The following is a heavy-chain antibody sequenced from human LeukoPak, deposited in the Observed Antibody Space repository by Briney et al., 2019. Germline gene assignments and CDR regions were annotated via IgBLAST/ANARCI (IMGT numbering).Heavy chain of an antibody. CDR2: INHSGST. CDR3: ARRDYYYYGMDV. CDR1: GGSFSGYY. Sequence: SETLSLTCAVYGGSFSGYYWSWIRQPPGKGLEWIGEINHSGSTNYNPSLKSRVTISVDTSKNQFSLKLSSVTAADTAVYYCARRDYYYYGMDVWGQGTTVTVSS. J-gene: IGHJ6*02. V-gene: IGHV4-34*01.